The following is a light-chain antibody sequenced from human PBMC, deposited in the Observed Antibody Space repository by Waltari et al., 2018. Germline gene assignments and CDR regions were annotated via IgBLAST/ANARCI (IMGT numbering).Light chain of an antibody. J-gene: IGLJ3*02. V-gene: IGLV1-40*01. CDR1: SSNIGAGFH. Sequence: QSVLTQPPSVSGAPGQRVTISCTGSSSNIGAGFHVHWYQQVPGTAPKLFISVNSHRPSGVPDRVSASKSGTSASLAITGLQAEDEADYYCQSYDSSLSGWVFGGGTKLTVL. CDR3: QSYDSSLSGWV. CDR2: VNS.